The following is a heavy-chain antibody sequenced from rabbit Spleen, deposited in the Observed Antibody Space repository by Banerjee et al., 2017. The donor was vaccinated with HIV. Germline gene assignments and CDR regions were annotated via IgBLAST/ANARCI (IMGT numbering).Heavy chain of an antibody. Sequence: QRLVESGGGLVKPGASLTLTCTASGFSFSSSYDMCWVRQAPGKGLEWIACIAGGTSAFTYSATWAKGRFTCSKTSSTTVTLQMTSLTAADTATYFCARDTGSSFSTYGMDLWGPGTLVTVS. CDR3: ARDTGSSFSTYGMDL. CDR1: GFSFSSSYD. CDR2: IAGGTSAFT. D-gene: IGHD8-1*01. J-gene: IGHJ6*01. V-gene: IGHV1S40*01.